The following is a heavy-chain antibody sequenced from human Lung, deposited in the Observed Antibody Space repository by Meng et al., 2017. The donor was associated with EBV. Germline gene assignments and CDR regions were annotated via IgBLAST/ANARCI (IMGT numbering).Heavy chain of an antibody. V-gene: IGHV4-34*01. Sequence: QVQRPQGVAGLLKPSETLSLTCAVYGGSVSGSFSGYYWSWIGQAPGKGLEWIGEINDSGSTDYNPSLKNRLTVSVDRSKSQFSLELSSVTAADTAVYYCARSTFDYWGQGTLVTVSS. D-gene: IGHD1-26*01. J-gene: IGHJ4*02. CDR1: GGSVSGSFSGYY. CDR2: INDSGST. CDR3: ARSTFDY.